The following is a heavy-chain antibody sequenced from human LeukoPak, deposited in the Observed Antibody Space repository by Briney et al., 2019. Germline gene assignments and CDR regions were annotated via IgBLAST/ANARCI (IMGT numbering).Heavy chain of an antibody. CDR2: ISGGGITT. CDR1: GFTFSNYA. Sequence: PGGSLRLSCAASGFTFSNYAMSWVRQAPGKGLEWVSTISGGGITTYYADSAKGRFTISRDNSKNTMILQMNSLRADDTAVYYCPRQSYASGWNPFDYWGQGILVTVSS. V-gene: IGHV3-23*01. J-gene: IGHJ4*02. CDR3: PRQSYASGWNPFDY. D-gene: IGHD6-19*01.